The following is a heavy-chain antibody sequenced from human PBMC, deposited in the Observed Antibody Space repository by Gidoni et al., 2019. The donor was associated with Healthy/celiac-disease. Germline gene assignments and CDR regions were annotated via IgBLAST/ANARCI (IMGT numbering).Heavy chain of an antibody. D-gene: IGHD3-16*01. CDR1: GYTFTRYY. CDR3: ARRVITFGGVGYFDY. Sequence: QVQLVQSGAEVKKPGASVKVSCKASGYTFTRYYMHWVRQAPGQGLEWMGIINPSGGSTSYAQKFQGRVTMTRDTSTSSVYMELSSLRSEDTAVYYCARRVITFGGVGYFDYWGQGTLVTVSS. J-gene: IGHJ4*02. V-gene: IGHV1-46*01. CDR2: INPSGGST.